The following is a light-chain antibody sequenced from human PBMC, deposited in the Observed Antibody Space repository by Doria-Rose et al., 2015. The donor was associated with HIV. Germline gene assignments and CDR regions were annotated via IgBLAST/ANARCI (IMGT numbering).Light chain of an antibody. CDR1: QGVLYSSNNKNY. V-gene: IGKV4-1*01. CDR3: QQYYSSPRA. Sequence: DSLAVSLGERATINCKSSQGVLYSSNNKNYLAWYQQKPGQPPKLLIYWASTRESGVPDRFSGSGSGTDFTLSISSLQAEDVAIYYCQQYYSSPRAFGQGTKVEIK. CDR2: WAS. J-gene: IGKJ1*01.